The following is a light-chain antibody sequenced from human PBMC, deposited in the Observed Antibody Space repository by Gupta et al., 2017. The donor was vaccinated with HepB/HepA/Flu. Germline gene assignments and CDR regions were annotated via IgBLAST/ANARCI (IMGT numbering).Light chain of an antibody. CDR1: QSISRY. J-gene: IGKJ4*01. CDR3: QQSYSAPLT. CDR2: MAS. Sequence: DIQMTQSPSSLSASVGDRITITCRASQSISRYLSWYQQTPGKAPKLFICMASNLQGGVASRFSGSGSGAYFTLTISILRPEDFASYCCQQSYSAPLTFGGGTKVEIK. V-gene: IGKV1-39*01.